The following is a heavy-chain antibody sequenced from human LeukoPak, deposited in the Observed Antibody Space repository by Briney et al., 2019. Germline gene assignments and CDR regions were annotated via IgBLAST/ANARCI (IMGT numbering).Heavy chain of an antibody. V-gene: IGHV4-38-2*02. Sequence: SETLSLTCTVSGYSISSGYYWGWIRQPPGKGLEWIGTIYHSGNTYYNPSLASRVIILVDTSKNEFSLQLGSVTAADTAVYYCTRAGWFGEFYGPLDYWGQGSLFTVSS. CDR3: TRAGWFGEFYGPLDY. D-gene: IGHD3-10*01. CDR2: IYHSGNT. J-gene: IGHJ4*02. CDR1: GYSISSGYY.